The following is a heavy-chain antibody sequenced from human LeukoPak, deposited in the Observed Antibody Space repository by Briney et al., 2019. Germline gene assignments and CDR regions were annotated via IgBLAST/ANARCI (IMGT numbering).Heavy chain of an antibody. Sequence: DSVKVSCKASGYIFTKYVVHWVRQAPGQRPEWMGWIKAGNGDTKYSQNFQDRLTITRDTSASTVCMELSSLTSEDTALYYCARDDCGDTCYPGGYWGQGTLVTVSS. CDR3: ARDDCGDTCYPGGY. D-gene: IGHD2-21*01. V-gene: IGHV1-3*01. CDR2: IKAGNGDT. J-gene: IGHJ4*02. CDR1: GYIFTKYV.